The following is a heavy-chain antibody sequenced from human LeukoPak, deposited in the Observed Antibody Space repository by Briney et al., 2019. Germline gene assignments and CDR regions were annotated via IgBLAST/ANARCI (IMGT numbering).Heavy chain of an antibody. Sequence: ASVKVSCKASGGTFSSYAISWVRQAPGQGLEWMGGIIPIFGTANYAQKFQGRVTITADKSTSTAYMELSSLRSEDTAVYYCARVAVAGILYYFDYWGQGTLVTVSS. J-gene: IGHJ4*02. CDR2: IIPIFGTA. CDR3: ARVAVAGILYYFDY. CDR1: GGTFSSYA. D-gene: IGHD6-19*01. V-gene: IGHV1-69*06.